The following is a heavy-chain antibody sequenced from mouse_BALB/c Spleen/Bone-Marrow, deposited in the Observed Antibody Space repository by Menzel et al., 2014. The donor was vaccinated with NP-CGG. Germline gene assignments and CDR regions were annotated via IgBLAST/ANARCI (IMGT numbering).Heavy chain of an antibody. CDR3: ARWDYAMDY. CDR2: INPGSGGT. Sequence: QVQLQQPGAELVRSGTSVTVSCKASGYAFTNYLIEWVKQRPGQGLEWIGVINPGSGGTNYNEKFKGKATLTADKSSSTAYMQLSSLTSDDSAVYFCARWDYAMDYWGQGTSVPVSS. CDR1: GYAFTNYL. J-gene: IGHJ4*01. V-gene: IGHV1-54*01.